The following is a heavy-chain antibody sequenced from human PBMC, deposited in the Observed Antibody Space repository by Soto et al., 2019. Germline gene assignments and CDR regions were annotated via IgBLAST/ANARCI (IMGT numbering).Heavy chain of an antibody. Sequence: ASVKVSCKASGYTFTGYYMHWVRQAPGQGLEWMGWINPNSGGTNYAQKFQGRVTMTRDTSISTAYMELSRLRSDDTAVYCCAREVVPAAMINWFDPWGQGTLVTVSS. CDR3: AREVVPAAMINWFDP. CDR1: GYTFTGYY. D-gene: IGHD2-2*01. J-gene: IGHJ5*02. CDR2: INPNSGGT. V-gene: IGHV1-2*02.